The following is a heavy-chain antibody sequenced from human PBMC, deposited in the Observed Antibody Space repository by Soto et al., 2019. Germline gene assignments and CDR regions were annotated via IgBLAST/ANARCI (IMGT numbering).Heavy chain of an antibody. CDR3: AREGGIATLHAWFAP. V-gene: IGHV1-18*01. Sequence: QVQLVQSGAEVKKPGASVKVSCKASGYSFTSYGIVWVRQAPGQGHEWMGWISGYNGNTNYAQKVQGRVTMTTDTSTSTAYMELRSHSSDDSAVYYCAREGGIATLHAWFAPWGQGTLVSVSS. CDR2: ISGYNGNT. CDR1: GYSFTSYG. J-gene: IGHJ5*02. D-gene: IGHD6-13*01.